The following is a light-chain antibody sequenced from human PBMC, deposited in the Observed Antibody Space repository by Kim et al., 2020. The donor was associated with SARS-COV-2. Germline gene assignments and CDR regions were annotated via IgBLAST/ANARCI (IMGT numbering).Light chain of an antibody. J-gene: IGKJ4*01. Sequence: LSPGKTATLSCRASRSVSNYLAWYQQKPGQAPRLLIYDASNRATGIPARFSGSGSGTDFTLTISSLEPEDFAVYYCQQRSNWPLTFGGGTKVDIK. CDR3: QQRSNWPLT. V-gene: IGKV3-11*01. CDR1: RSVSNY. CDR2: DAS.